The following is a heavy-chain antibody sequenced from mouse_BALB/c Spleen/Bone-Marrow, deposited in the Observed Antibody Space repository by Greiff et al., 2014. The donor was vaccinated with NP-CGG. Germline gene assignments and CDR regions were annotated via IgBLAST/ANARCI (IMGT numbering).Heavy chain of an antibody. J-gene: IGHJ2*01. CDR2: ISSGSSTI. V-gene: IGHV5-17*02. CDR1: GFTFSSFG. CDR3: TRGGNWEDFDY. Sequence: EVQLVESGGGLVRPGGSRKLSCAASGFTFSSFGMHWVRQAPERGLEWVAYISSGSSTIFYADTVKGRFTISRDNPKNTLFLQMTSLRSEDTATYYCTRGGNWEDFDYWGQGTALTVSS. D-gene: IGHD4-1*01.